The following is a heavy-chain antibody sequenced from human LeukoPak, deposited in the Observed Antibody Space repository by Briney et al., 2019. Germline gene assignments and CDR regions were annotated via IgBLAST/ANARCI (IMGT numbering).Heavy chain of an antibody. J-gene: IGHJ6*03. CDR2: IYSGGFT. V-gene: IGHV3-66*01. D-gene: IGHD7-27*01. CDR1: GFTVSSNY. Sequence: SGGSLRLSCAASGFTVSSNYMSWVRQAPGKGLEWVSVIYSGGFTNYADSMKGRFTISRDNSKNTLYLQMNSLRAEDTAVYYCAREALGYYHYYMDVWGKGTTVTISS. CDR3: AREALGYYHYYMDV.